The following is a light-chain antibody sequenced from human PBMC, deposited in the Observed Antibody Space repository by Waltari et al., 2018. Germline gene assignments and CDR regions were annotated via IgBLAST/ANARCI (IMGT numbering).Light chain of an antibody. CDR1: SSTVGSYNL. Sequence: QSALTQPASVSGSPGQSITIPCTGTSSTVGSYNLFSWYQQHIGKAPKLMIYEGSKRPSGLSNRFSGSKSGNTASLTISGLQAEDEADYYCCSYAGSSTLVFGGGTKLTVL. J-gene: IGLJ2*01. V-gene: IGLV2-23*01. CDR3: CSYAGSSTLV. CDR2: EGS.